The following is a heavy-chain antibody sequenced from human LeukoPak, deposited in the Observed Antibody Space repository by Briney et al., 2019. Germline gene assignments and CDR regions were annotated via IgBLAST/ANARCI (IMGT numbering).Heavy chain of an antibody. CDR2: ISSSGRTI. CDR1: GFTFDDYA. J-gene: IGHJ4*02. CDR3: ARGQNVEMPTVFLEQFDY. V-gene: IGHV3-48*03. Sequence: GGSLRLSCAASGFTFDDYAMHWVRQAPGKGLEWVSYISSSGRTIYYADSVKGRFTISRDNAKNSLYLQMNRLRAEDTAVYYCARGQNVEMPTVFLEQFDYWGQGTLVTVSS. D-gene: IGHD5-24*01.